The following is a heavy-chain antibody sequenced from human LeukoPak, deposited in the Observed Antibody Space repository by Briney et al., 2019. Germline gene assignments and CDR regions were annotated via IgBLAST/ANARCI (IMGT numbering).Heavy chain of an antibody. J-gene: IGHJ3*02. V-gene: IGHV4-61*02. CDR3: ARDSYYYDSSGYSALDI. CDR2: IYTSGSA. Sequence: SETLSLTCTVSGGSISSGRYYWGWIRQPAEKGLEWIGRIYTSGSAKYNPSLKSRVTISADSSKNQFSLKLSSVTDADTAMYYCARDSYYYDSSGYSALDIWGQGTMVTVS. D-gene: IGHD3-22*01. CDR1: GGSISSGRYY.